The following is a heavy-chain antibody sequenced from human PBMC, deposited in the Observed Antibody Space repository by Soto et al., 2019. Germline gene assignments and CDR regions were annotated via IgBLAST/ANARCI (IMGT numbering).Heavy chain of an antibody. CDR3: AMVDVYVTPSPQDV. CDR2: INAYNGNT. V-gene: IGHV1-18*01. J-gene: IGHJ6*02. CDR1: GYSFTRYG. D-gene: IGHD3-16*01. Sequence: QVQLVQSGAEVKNPGASVQVSCKASGYSFTRYGIGWARQAPGQGLEWMGWINAYNGNTNYAQNLQGRLTLTTDTSPTTAYMELRSLRSNDTAIYYCAMVDVYVTPSPQDVWGQGTTVTVSS.